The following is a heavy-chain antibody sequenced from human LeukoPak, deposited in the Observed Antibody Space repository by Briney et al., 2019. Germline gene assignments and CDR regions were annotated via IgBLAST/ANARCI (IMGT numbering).Heavy chain of an antibody. CDR3: ARAKVAGPQNYYYSYGMDV. D-gene: IGHD6-19*01. CDR1: GYTFTSYY. CDR2: INPSGGST. V-gene: IGHV1-46*01. J-gene: IGHJ6*02. Sequence: ASVKVSCKASGYTFTSYYMHWVRQAPGQGLEWMGIINPSGGSTSYAQKFQGRGTMTRDTSTSTVYMELSSLRSEDTAVYYCARAKVAGPQNYYYSYGMDVWGQGTTVTVSS.